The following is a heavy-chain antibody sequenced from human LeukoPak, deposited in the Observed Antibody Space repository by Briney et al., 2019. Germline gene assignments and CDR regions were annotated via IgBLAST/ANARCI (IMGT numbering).Heavy chain of an antibody. CDR3: ARDLRGAGDY. D-gene: IGHD1-26*01. J-gene: IGHJ4*02. V-gene: IGHV3-64*01. Sequence: GGSLRLSCAASGFTFSSYAMHWVRQAPGKGLEYVSSISSNGGSTSYANSVKGRFTISRDNSKNTLYLQMGSLRTGDMAVYYCARDLRGAGDYWGQGTLVTVSS. CDR1: GFTFSSYA. CDR2: ISSNGGST.